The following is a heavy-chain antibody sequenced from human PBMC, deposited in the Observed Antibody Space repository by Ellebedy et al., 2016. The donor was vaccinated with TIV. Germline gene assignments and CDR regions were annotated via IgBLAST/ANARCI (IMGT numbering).Heavy chain of an antibody. CDR1: GLTFRNYW. V-gene: IGHV3-74*01. CDR3: ASVSGAVVPAANKY. Sequence: PGGSLRLSCTASGLTFRNYWMHWVRQAPGKGLVWVSRINSDGSSTSYADSVKGRFTVSRDNAKDTLYLQMNSLRVEDTAVYYCASVSGAVVPAANKYWGQGIQVTVSS. J-gene: IGHJ4*02. CDR2: INSDGSST. D-gene: IGHD2-2*01.